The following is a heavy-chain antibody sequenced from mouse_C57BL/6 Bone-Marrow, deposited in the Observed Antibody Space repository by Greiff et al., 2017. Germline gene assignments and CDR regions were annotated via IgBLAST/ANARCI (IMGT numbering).Heavy chain of an antibody. CDR1: GYAFSSSW. Sequence: QVQLQQSGPELVKPGASVKISCKASGYAFSSSWMNWVKQRPGKGLEWIGRIYPGDGDTNYNGKFKGKATLTADKSSSTAYMQLSSLTSEDSAVYCCAREPSFTTVVAPGFAYWGQGTLVTVSA. CDR2: IYPGDGDT. J-gene: IGHJ3*01. CDR3: AREPSFTTVVAPGFAY. D-gene: IGHD1-1*01. V-gene: IGHV1-82*01.